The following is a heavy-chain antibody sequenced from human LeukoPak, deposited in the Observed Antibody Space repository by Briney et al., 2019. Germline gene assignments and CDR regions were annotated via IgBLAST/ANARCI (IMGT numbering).Heavy chain of an antibody. CDR1: GGSISSYY. Sequence: PSETLSLTCTVSGGSISSYYWSWIRQPPGKGLEWIGYIYYSGSTNYNPSLKSRVTISVDTSKNQFSLKLSSVTAADTAVYYCARDVSYYDFWSGCSTTHNWFDPWGQGTLVTVSS. V-gene: IGHV4-59*01. CDR3: ARDVSYYDFWSGCSTTHNWFDP. D-gene: IGHD3-3*01. J-gene: IGHJ5*02. CDR2: IYYSGST.